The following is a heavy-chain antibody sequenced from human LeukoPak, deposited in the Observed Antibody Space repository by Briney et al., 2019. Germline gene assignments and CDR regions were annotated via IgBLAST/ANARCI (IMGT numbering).Heavy chain of an antibody. J-gene: IGHJ6*03. CDR2: IYYTGST. Sequence: PSETLSLTCTVSGGSISTSSYYWGLIRQPPGKGLEWIGSIYYTGSTYYNPSLKSRVTISIDTSKNQFSLKLSSVTAADTAVYYCARVRITMVRGQNNFYYYYYMDVWGKGTTVTVSS. D-gene: IGHD3-10*01. CDR1: GGSISTSSYY. V-gene: IGHV4-39*07. CDR3: ARVRITMVRGQNNFYYYYYMDV.